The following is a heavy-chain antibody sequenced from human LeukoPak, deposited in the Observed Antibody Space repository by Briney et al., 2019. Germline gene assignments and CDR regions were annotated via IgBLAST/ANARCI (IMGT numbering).Heavy chain of an antibody. CDR2: ISGSGGGT. D-gene: IGHD4-11*01. CDR3: AKEGPYSNYFEY. V-gene: IGHV3-23*01. J-gene: IGHJ4*02. Sequence: GGSLRLSCAASGFTFSSYAMNWVRQAPGKGQEWVSAISGSGGGTYYADSVKGRFTISRDNSKNTLYMQMNSLRAEDTAVYYCAKEGPYSNYFEYWGQGSLVTVSS. CDR1: GFTFSSYA.